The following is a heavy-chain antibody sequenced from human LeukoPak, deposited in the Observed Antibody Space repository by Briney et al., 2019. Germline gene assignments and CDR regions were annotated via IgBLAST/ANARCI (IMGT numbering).Heavy chain of an antibody. D-gene: IGHD6-19*01. CDR1: GFTFNTYA. J-gene: IGHJ4*02. CDR2: ISESGGST. Sequence: PGGSLRLSCAASGFTFNTYAMTWVRQAPGKGLEWVSDISESGGSTYYEDSVQGRFTIPRDNSKNTLYLQMNSLRAEDTAIYYCAEAGSDWYYFDSWGQGTLVTVSS. CDR3: AEAGSDWYYFDS. V-gene: IGHV3-23*01.